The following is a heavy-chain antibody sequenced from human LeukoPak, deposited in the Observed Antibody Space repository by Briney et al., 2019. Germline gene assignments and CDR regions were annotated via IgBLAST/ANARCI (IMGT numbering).Heavy chain of an antibody. Sequence: GGSLRLSCAASGFTFSSYGMHWVRQAPGKGLEWVAFIRHDGSNKYYADSVKGRFTISRDNAKNSLYLQMNSLRAEDTAVYYCAREYSSSSGYWGQGTLVTVSS. CDR3: AREYSSSSGY. D-gene: IGHD6-6*01. V-gene: IGHV3-30*02. CDR1: GFTFSSYG. CDR2: IRHDGSNK. J-gene: IGHJ4*02.